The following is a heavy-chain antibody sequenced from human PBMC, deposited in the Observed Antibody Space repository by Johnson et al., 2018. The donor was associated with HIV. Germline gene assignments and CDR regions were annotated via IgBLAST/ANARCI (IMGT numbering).Heavy chain of an antibody. V-gene: IGHV3-30-3*01. CDR1: GFTFSSYA. CDR3: ARYFIAPELGDAFDI. D-gene: IGHD6-25*01. J-gene: IGHJ3*02. Sequence: QVQLVESGGGVVQPGRSLRLSCAASGFTFSSYAMHWVRQAPGKGLEWVAVISYDGSNKYYADSVKGRFTISRDNSKNTLYLQMNSLRAEDTAVYYCARYFIAPELGDAFDIWGQGTMVTVSS. CDR2: ISYDGSNK.